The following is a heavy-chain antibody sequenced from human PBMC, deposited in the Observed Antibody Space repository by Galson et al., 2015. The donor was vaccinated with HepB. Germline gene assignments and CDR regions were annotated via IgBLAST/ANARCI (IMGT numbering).Heavy chain of an antibody. CDR2: IIPILGIA. J-gene: IGHJ4*02. CDR3: ARAGGYSYGSGFDY. Sequence: VTVSCKASGGTFSSYTISWVRQAPGQGLEWMRRIIPILGIANYAQKFQGRVTITADKSTSTAYMELSSLRSEDTAVYYCARAGGYSYGSGFDYWGQGTLVTVSS. CDR1: GGTFSSYT. V-gene: IGHV1-69*02. D-gene: IGHD5-18*01.